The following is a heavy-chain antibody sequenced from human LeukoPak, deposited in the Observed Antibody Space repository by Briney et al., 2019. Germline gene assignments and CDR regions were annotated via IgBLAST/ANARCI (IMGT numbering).Heavy chain of an antibody. CDR2: ISSSSSYI. J-gene: IGHJ4*02. CDR1: GFTFSSYS. Sequence: GGSLRLSCAASGFTFSSYSMNWVRQAPGKGLEWVSSISSSSSYIYYADSVKGRFTISRDNAKNSLYLQMNSLTAEDTAVYYCARPEYSSGWFLHWGQGTLVTVSS. D-gene: IGHD6-19*01. CDR3: ARPEYSSGWFLH. V-gene: IGHV3-21*01.